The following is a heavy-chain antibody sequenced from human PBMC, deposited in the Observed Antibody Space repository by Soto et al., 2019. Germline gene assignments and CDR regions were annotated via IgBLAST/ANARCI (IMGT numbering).Heavy chain of an antibody. CDR1: GVSISSYF. CDR3: ARIGGYHGPLDY. CDR2: TYHRGST. J-gene: IGHJ4*02. Sequence: QVQLQESGPGLVKPSETLSLTCSVSGVSISSYFWSRIRQPPGRGLEWIGYTYHRGSTNYSPSLKSRVAISLDTSENQFSLKVSSVTAADTAVYYCARIGGYHGPLDYWGQGTPVTVSS. V-gene: IGHV4-59*01. D-gene: IGHD3-16*02.